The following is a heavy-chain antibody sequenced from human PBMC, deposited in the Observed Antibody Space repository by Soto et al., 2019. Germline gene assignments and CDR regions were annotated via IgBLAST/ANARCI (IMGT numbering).Heavy chain of an antibody. J-gene: IGHJ3*02. Sequence: GGSLRLSCAASGVTFSSYDMHWVRQATGKGLEWVSAIGTAGDTYYPGSVKGRFTISRENAKNSLYLQMNSLRAGDTAVYYCERAAGYVDYFDIWGQGTMVTVS. V-gene: IGHV3-13*01. CDR3: ERAAGYVDYFDI. CDR1: GVTFSSYD. D-gene: IGHD5-12*01. CDR2: IGTAGDT.